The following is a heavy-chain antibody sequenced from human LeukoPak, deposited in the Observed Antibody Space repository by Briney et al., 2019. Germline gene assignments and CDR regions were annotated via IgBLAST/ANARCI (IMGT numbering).Heavy chain of an antibody. CDR3: ATGGELSLMADY. Sequence: SETLSLTCTVSGGSISSYYWSWIRQPPGKGLEWIGYIYYSGSTNYNPSLKSRVTISVDTSKNQFSLKLSSVTAADTAVYYCATGGELSLMADYWGQGTLVTVSS. V-gene: IGHV4-59*01. J-gene: IGHJ4*02. CDR1: GGSISSYY. D-gene: IGHD3-16*02. CDR2: IYYSGST.